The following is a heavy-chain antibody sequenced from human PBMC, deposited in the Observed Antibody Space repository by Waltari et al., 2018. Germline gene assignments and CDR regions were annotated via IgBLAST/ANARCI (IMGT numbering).Heavy chain of an antibody. Sequence: QVQLVQSGAEVKKPGSSVKVSCKASGGTFSSYAISWVRQAPGQGIEWMGGIIPIFGTANYAQKFQGRVTITADESTSTAYMELSSLRSEDTAVYYCARDTLADCGGDCYPRTYYFDYWGQGTLVTVSS. CDR1: GGTFSSYA. J-gene: IGHJ4*02. D-gene: IGHD2-21*02. CDR2: IIPIFGTA. V-gene: IGHV1-69*12. CDR3: ARDTLADCGGDCYPRTYYFDY.